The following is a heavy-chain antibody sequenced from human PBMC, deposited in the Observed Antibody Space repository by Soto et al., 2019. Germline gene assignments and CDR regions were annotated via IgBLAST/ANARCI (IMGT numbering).Heavy chain of an antibody. CDR3: AREEGIAAAGPFLKFDY. V-gene: IGHV1-69*13. J-gene: IGHJ4*02. Sequence: SVKVSCKASGGTFSSYAISWVRQAPGQGLEWMGGIIPIFGTANYAQKFQGRVTITADESTSTAYMELSSLRSEDTAVYYCAREEGIAAAGPFLKFDYWGQGTLVTVSS. CDR2: IIPIFGTA. CDR1: GGTFSSYA. D-gene: IGHD6-13*01.